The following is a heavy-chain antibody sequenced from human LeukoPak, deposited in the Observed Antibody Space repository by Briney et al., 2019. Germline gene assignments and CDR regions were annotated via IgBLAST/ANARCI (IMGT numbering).Heavy chain of an antibody. V-gene: IGHV3-53*01. Sequence: PGGSLRLSCAASGFTVSSNYMSWVRQAPGKGLEWVSVIYSGGSTYYADSVKGRFTISRDNSKNTLYLQMNSLRAEDTAVYYCAKERLGSITIFGVAFDYWGQGTLVTVSS. CDR2: IYSGGST. D-gene: IGHD3-3*01. J-gene: IGHJ4*02. CDR1: GFTVSSNY. CDR3: AKERLGSITIFGVAFDY.